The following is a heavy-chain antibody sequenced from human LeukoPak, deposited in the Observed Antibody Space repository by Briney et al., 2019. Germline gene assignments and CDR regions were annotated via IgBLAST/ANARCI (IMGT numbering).Heavy chain of an antibody. CDR1: GFTFDDYG. V-gene: IGHV3-23*01. CDR3: AKDGAWLRFDD. D-gene: IGHD5-12*01. J-gene: IGHJ4*02. CDR2: ISPGSGPT. Sequence: GGSLRLSCAASGFTFDDYGMSWVRQAPGKGLEWVSGISPGSGPTYYADSVKGRFTISRDDSKNTLYLQMNNLRAEDTAVYYCAKDGAWLRFDDWGQGILVTVSS.